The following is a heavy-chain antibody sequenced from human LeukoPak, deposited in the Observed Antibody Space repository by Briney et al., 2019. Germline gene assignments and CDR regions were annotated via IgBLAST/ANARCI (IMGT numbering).Heavy chain of an antibody. D-gene: IGHD3-3*01. Sequence: GASVKVSCKASGYTFTSYDINWVRQATGQGLERMGWMNPNSGNTGYAQKFQGRVTMTRNTSISTAYMELSSLRSEDTAVYYCAGRYYDFWSGYNNWFDPWRQGTLVTVSS. CDR2: MNPNSGNT. CDR3: AGRYYDFWSGYNNWFDP. J-gene: IGHJ5*02. V-gene: IGHV1-8*01. CDR1: GYTFTSYD.